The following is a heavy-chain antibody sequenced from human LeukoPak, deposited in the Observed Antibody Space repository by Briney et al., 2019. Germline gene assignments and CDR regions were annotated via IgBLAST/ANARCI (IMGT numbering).Heavy chain of an antibody. V-gene: IGHV3-30-3*01. J-gene: IGHJ3*02. CDR3: ARDSAVTDAFDI. D-gene: IGHD4-17*01. CDR2: ISYDGSNK. CDR1: GFTFSSYA. Sequence: GGSLRLSCAASGFTFSSYAMHWVRQAPGKGLEWVAVISYDGSNKYYADSVKGRFTISRDNSKNTLYLQMNSLRAEDTAVYYCARDSAVTDAFDIWGQGTMVTVSS.